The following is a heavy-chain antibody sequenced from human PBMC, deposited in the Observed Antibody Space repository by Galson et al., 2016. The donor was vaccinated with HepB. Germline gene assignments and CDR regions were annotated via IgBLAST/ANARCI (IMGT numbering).Heavy chain of an antibody. D-gene: IGHD2/OR15-2a*01. CDR1: GFSLSTRTMR. V-gene: IGHV2-70*04. CDR3: ARIRRLTYDAFDI. J-gene: IGHJ3*02. Sequence: PALVKPTQTLTLTCTLSGFSLSTRTMRVSWIRQPPGKALEWLARIDWDDGKFYNSSLKTRLTISKDTSKNQVVLAMTNMDPLDTATYYCARIRRLTYDAFDIWGQGAMVTVSS. CDR2: IDWDDGK.